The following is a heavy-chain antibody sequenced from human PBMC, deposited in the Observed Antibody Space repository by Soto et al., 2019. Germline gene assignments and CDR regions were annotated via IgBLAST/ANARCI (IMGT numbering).Heavy chain of an antibody. CDR2: IVVGSGNT. J-gene: IGHJ6*02. V-gene: IGHV1-58*01. Sequence: VKASCKASGFTFSSSGVQWVRQARGQRLEWIGWIVVGSGNTGYAQKFQGRVTMTRNTSISTAYMELSSLRSEDTAVYYCARRRAMAAVDLGMDFWDQGTTVTVSS. CDR3: ARRRAMAAVDLGMDF. D-gene: IGHD6-13*01. CDR1: GFTFSSSG.